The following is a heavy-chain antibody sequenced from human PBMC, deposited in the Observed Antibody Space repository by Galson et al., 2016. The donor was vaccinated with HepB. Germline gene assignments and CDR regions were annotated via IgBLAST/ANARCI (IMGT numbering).Heavy chain of an antibody. CDR3: ATTHITVRPGYNGMDV. D-gene: IGHD6-6*01. CDR2: IHYSGHT. J-gene: IGHJ6*02. V-gene: IGHV4-59*02. CDR1: GGSVTSYY. Sequence: SETLSLTCTVSGGSVTSYYWSWIRQPPGKGLEWIGFIHYSGHTNNNPSLKSRVTLSVEMSKNQLSLRLSSVTAAEPAVYYCATTHITVRPGYNGMDVWGQGTTVTVSS.